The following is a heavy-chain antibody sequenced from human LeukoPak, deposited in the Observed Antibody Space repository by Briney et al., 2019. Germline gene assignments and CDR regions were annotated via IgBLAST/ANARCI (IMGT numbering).Heavy chain of an antibody. Sequence: ASVKVSCKASGYTFTGYYMHWVRQAPGQGLEWMGWINPNSGGTNYAQKFQGRVTMTRDTSISTAYMELSRLRSDDTAVYYCAREVTTITMIVVVQGVMGFDIWGQGTMVTVSS. CDR3: AREVTTITMIVVVQGVMGFDI. CDR1: GYTFTGYY. V-gene: IGHV1-2*02. J-gene: IGHJ3*02. CDR2: INPNSGGT. D-gene: IGHD3-22*01.